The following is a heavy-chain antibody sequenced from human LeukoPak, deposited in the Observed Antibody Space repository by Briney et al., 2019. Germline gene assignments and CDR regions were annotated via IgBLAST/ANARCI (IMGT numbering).Heavy chain of an antibody. V-gene: IGHV4-38-2*02. Sequence: SETLSLTCTVSGYSISSGYYWGWIRPPPGKGLEWIGSIYHSGSTYYNPSLKSRVTISEDTSKNQLSLKLSSVTAADTAVYYCARDKTVDWFDPWGQGTLVTVSS. CDR1: GYSISSGYY. J-gene: IGHJ5*02. D-gene: IGHD4-23*01. CDR3: ARDKTVDWFDP. CDR2: IYHSGST.